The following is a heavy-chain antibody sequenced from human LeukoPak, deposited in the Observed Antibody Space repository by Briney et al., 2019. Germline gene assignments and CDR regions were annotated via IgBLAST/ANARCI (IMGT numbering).Heavy chain of an antibody. J-gene: IGHJ5*02. CDR3: ARGEYSSSAGYNWFDP. D-gene: IGHD6-6*01. CDR2: MNPNSGNT. CDR1: GYTFTSYD. V-gene: IGHV1-8*01. Sequence: GASVKVSCTASGYTFTSYDINWVRQATGQGLEWMGWMNPNSGNTGYAQKFQGRVTMTRNTSISTAYMELSSLRSEDTAVYYCARGEYSSSAGYNWFDPWGQGTLVTVSS.